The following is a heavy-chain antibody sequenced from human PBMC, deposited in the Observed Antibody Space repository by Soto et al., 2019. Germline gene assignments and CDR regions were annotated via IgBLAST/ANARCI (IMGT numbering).Heavy chain of an antibody. Sequence: EVQLVESGGGLVKPGGSLRLSCAASGFTFSSYNMNWVRQAPGKGLEWVSSITSSRSYIYYADSVKGRFTISRDNAKKSPYLQMNSLRGEDTAIYYCARGGGEALLDYWGQGTLVTVSS. D-gene: IGHD3-16*01. CDR2: ITSSRSYI. J-gene: IGHJ4*02. CDR3: ARGGGEALLDY. CDR1: GFTFSSYN. V-gene: IGHV3-21*01.